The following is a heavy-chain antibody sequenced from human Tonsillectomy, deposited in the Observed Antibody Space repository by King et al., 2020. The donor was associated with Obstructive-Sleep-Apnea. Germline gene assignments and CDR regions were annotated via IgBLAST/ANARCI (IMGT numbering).Heavy chain of an antibody. D-gene: IGHD3-3*01. CDR2: ISYDGSNK. CDR1: GFTFSSYP. CDR3: ARDGGVLRFLQALRYYGMDV. J-gene: IGHJ6*02. V-gene: IGHV3-30*04. Sequence: VQLVESGGGVVQPGRSLRLSCAASGFTFSSYPIHWVRQAPGKGLEWLAVISYDGSNKYYADSVRVRFTISRANSHNTLYLQMNSLKVEDTAVYYCARDGGVLRFLQALRYYGMDVWGQGTTVIVSS.